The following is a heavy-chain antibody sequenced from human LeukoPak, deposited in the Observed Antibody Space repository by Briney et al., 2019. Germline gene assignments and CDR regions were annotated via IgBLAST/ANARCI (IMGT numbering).Heavy chain of an antibody. V-gene: IGHV3-23*01. CDR1: GFTFSSYA. Sequence: GGSLRLSCAASGFTFSSYAMSWVRQAPGKGLEWVSAISGSGGSTYYADSVKGRFTISRDNSKNTLYLQMNSLRAEDTAVYYCAKAHLPDYYDSSGYYVGDYWGQGTLVTVSS. J-gene: IGHJ4*02. CDR2: ISGSGGST. D-gene: IGHD3-22*01. CDR3: AKAHLPDYYDSSGYYVGDY.